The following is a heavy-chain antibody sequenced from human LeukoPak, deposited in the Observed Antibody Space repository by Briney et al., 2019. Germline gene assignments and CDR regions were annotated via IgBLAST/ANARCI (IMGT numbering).Heavy chain of an antibody. CDR1: GFTFSSYG. CDR2: ISYDGSNK. Sequence: GGSLRLSCAASGFTFSSYGMHWVRQAPGKGLEWVAVISYDGSNKYYADSVKGRFTIFRDNSKNTLYLQMNSLRAEDTAVYYCAKARGVAAPPLDYWGQGTLVTVSS. D-gene: IGHD6-13*01. V-gene: IGHV3-30*18. J-gene: IGHJ4*02. CDR3: AKARGVAAPPLDY.